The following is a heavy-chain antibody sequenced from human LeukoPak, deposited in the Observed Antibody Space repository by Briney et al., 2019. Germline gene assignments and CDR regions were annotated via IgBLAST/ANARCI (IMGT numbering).Heavy chain of an antibody. Sequence: GESLKISCKGSGYSFTSSWIGWVRQMPGKGLEWMGIIYPGDSDTRYSPSFQGQVTISADKSISTAYLQWSSLRASDTAMYYCAIYSDTYYFDCWGQGTLVTVSS. CDR1: GYSFTSSW. CDR2: IYPGDSDT. J-gene: IGHJ4*02. CDR3: AIYSDTYYFDC. D-gene: IGHD1-26*01. V-gene: IGHV5-51*01.